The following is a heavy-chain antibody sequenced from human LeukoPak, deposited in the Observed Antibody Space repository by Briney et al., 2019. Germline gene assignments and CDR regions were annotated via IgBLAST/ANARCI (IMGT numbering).Heavy chain of an antibody. Sequence: GESLRLSCAASGFNFDDYGMAWVRQAPGKGLQWISGMNWRGTVIEYADSAKGRFTISRDNAKNPLHLQMNSLRDEDTALYYCAPGLDGFEFLDEWGQGVLVSVSS. CDR3: APGLDGFEFLDE. V-gene: IGHV3-20*04. J-gene: IGHJ4*02. CDR2: MNWRGTVI. D-gene: IGHD2-15*01. CDR1: GFNFDDYG.